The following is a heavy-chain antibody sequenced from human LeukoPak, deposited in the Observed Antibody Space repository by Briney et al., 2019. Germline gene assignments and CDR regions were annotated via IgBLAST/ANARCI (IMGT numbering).Heavy chain of an antibody. CDR1: GFTFSNYA. Sequence: PGGSLRLSCAASGFTFSNYAMHWVRQAPGKGLEWVAFIRHDGNDIYYADSVKGRFTISRDNSRDTLYFQMNSLIYEDMAVYYCAKTGFQWGEYFYYMDVWGKGTTVTVSS. D-gene: IGHD1-14*01. V-gene: IGHV3-30*02. CDR2: IRHDGNDI. J-gene: IGHJ6*03. CDR3: AKTGFQWGEYFYYMDV.